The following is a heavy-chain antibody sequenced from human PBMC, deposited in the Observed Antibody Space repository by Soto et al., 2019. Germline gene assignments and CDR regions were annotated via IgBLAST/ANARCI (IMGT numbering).Heavy chain of an antibody. D-gene: IGHD5-12*01. Sequence: QVQLQQWGAGLLKPSETLSLNCAVTGGSLSGYYWSWIRQPPAKGLEWIGEVKDGGHANYSPSLRGRVTISSDTSNNQFLLRLYSVTAADTGVYYCARGQEGVVATHWDQGSLVTVSS. J-gene: IGHJ4*02. CDR2: VKDGGHA. CDR1: GGSLSGYY. V-gene: IGHV4-34*01. CDR3: ARGQEGVVATH.